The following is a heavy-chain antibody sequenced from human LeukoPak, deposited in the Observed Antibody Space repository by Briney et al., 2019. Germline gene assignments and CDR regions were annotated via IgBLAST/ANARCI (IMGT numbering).Heavy chain of an antibody. CDR3: ARHGGGEMALPFDY. CDR1: GGSFSGYY. J-gene: IGHJ4*02. V-gene: IGHV4-34*01. D-gene: IGHD3-16*01. Sequence: SETLSLTCAVYGGSFSGYYWSWIRQPPGKGLEWIGEINHSGSTNYNPSLKSRVTISVDTSKNQFSLKLSSVTAADTAVYYCARHGGGEMALPFDYWGQGTLVTVSS. CDR2: INHSGST.